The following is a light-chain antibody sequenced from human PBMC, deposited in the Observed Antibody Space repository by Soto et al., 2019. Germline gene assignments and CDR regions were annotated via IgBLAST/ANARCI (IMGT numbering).Light chain of an antibody. CDR3: SSFSSSSSLV. J-gene: IGLJ2*01. Sequence: QSVLTQPASVSGSPGQSITISCTGTSSDVGGHHFVSWYQQHPGKAPKVIIYDVSDRPSGVSDRFSGSKSGNTASLTISGLQADDEPDYYCSSFSSSSSLVFGGGTKVTVL. V-gene: IGLV2-14*03. CDR2: DVS. CDR1: SSDVGGHHF.